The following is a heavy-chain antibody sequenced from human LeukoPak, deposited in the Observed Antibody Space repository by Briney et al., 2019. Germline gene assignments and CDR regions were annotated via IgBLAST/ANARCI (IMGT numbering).Heavy chain of an antibody. CDR2: LSHTSGSE. CDR1: GLTFSYYD. D-gene: IGHD2/OR15-2a*01. V-gene: IGHV3-48*01. J-gene: IGHJ4*02. Sequence: PGGSLRLSCTASGLTFSYYDMNWVRQAPGKGLEWISHLSHTSGSEYFADSVRGRFTVSRDNAQNSFYLQMDSLRVEDTAVYYCAGDHTSDHFFDSWGQGTLVTVSS. CDR3: AGDHTSDHFFDS.